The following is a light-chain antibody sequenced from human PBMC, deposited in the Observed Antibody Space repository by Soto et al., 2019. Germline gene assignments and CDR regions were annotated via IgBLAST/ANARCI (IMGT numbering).Light chain of an antibody. J-gene: IGKJ1*01. V-gene: IGKV3-15*01. CDR3: HQRQSWPRT. CDR2: GSS. Sequence: EILMTQSPATLSVSPGERVTLSCGASQSVSNNLVWYQQKPGQAPRILMYGSSIRDTGIPARFRGSGSGTECTLTISEVQPEDFALYYCHQRQSWPRTFGQGTKVDIK. CDR1: QSVSNN.